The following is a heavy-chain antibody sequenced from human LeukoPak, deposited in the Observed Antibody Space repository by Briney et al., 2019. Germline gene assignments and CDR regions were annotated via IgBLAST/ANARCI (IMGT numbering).Heavy chain of an antibody. CDR2: INQDGSEK. Sequence: GGSLRLSCAASGFPFSSYWMNWVRQAPGKGLEWVANINQDGSEKYYVDSVKGRFTISRDNAKNSLYVQMNSLRAEDTAVYYCARSTKMGDYWGQGTLVTVSS. D-gene: IGHD3-22*01. V-gene: IGHV3-7*04. CDR1: GFPFSSYW. J-gene: IGHJ4*02. CDR3: ARSTKMGDY.